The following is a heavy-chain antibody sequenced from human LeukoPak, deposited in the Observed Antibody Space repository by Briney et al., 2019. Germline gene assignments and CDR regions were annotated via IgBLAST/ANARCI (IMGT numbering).Heavy chain of an antibody. V-gene: IGHV3-13*01. CDR3: ARAKLYYYDSSGLDY. J-gene: IGHJ4*02. CDR1: GFTFSSYD. D-gene: IGHD3-22*01. CDR2: IGTAGDT. Sequence: AGGSLRLSCAASGFTFSSYDMHWVRHATGKGLEWVSAIGTAGDTYYPGSVKGRFTISRENAKNSLYLQMNSLRAGDTAVYYCARAKLYYYDSSGLDYWGQGTLVTVSS.